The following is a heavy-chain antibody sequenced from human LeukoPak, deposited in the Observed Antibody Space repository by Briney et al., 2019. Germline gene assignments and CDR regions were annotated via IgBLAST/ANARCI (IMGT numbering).Heavy chain of an antibody. J-gene: IGHJ6*02. CDR2: INPNSGGT. CDR1: GYTFTGYY. D-gene: IGHD4-11*01. Sequence: ASVKVSCKASGYTFTGYYMNWVRQAPGQGLEWMGRINPNSGGTKYAQKFQGRVTMTRDTSINTAYMELSRLRSDDTAVYYCAREDSNPKYYYHYGMDVWGQGTTVTVSS. CDR3: AREDSNPKYYYHYGMDV. V-gene: IGHV1-2*06.